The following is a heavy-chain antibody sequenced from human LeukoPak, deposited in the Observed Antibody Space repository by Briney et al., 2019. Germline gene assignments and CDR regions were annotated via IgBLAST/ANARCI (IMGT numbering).Heavy chain of an antibody. V-gene: IGHV4-4*09. CDR3: ARQLGYYYYYYMDV. J-gene: IGHJ6*03. D-gene: IGHD1-26*01. CDR2: IYTSGST. Sequence: SQTLSLTCSVSGGSISSYYWSWIRQPPGKGLECIGYIYTSGSTNYNPSLKSRVTISVDTSKNQFSLKLSSVTAADTAVYYCARQLGYYYYYYMDVWGKGTTVTVSS. CDR1: GGSISSYY.